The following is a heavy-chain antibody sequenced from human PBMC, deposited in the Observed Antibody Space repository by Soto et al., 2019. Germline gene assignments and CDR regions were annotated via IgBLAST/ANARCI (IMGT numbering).Heavy chain of an antibody. CDR2: ISGSGGTT. V-gene: IGHV3-23*01. Sequence: EVQLLESGGGLVQPGGSLRLSCAASGLTFDNYGMSWVRQAPGKGLEWVSAISGSGGTTFYADSVKGRFTISRDNSTNTLYLHMNSLRAEDTALYYCANPPLPEANYNGMDVWGQGTTVTVSS. CDR1: GLTFDNYG. CDR3: ANPPLPEANYNGMDV. J-gene: IGHJ6*02.